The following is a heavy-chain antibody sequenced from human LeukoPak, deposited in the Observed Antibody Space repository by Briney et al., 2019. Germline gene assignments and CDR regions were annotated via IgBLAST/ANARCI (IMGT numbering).Heavy chain of an antibody. CDR3: ARGLPRAWDSSSWFDY. V-gene: IGHV4-4*02. D-gene: IGHD6-13*01. J-gene: IGHJ4*02. CDR1: GVSISSGHL. CDR2: IYHTGNT. Sequence: SGTLSLTCAVSGVSISSGHLWSWVRQAPGKGPEWIGEIYHTGNTKYNPSLKRQITILVDKSKNHFSLELTPVTAADTAVYYCARGLPRAWDSSSWFDYWGQGTLVTVSS.